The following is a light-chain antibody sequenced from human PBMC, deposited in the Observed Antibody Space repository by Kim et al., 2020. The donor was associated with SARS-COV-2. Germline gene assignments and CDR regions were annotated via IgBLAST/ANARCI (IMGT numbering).Light chain of an antibody. CDR1: SSDVGGYNY. Sequence: QSALTQPPSASGSPGQSVTISCTGTSSDVGGYNYVSWYQQHPGKAPKLMIYEVSKRPSGVPDRFSGSKSGNTASLTVSGLQAEDEADYYCSSYAGSNNYVFGTETKVTLL. V-gene: IGLV2-8*01. J-gene: IGLJ1*01. CDR3: SSYAGSNNYV. CDR2: EVS.